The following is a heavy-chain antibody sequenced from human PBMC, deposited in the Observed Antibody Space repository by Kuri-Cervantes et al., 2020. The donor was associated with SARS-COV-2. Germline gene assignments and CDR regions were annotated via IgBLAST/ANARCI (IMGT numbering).Heavy chain of an antibody. CDR2: ITWNGGST. CDR3: VRDVDHWNFDY. V-gene: IGHV3-20*04. Sequence: GESLKISCAASGFTFDEYGMSWVRQAPGKGLEWVSGITWNGGSTGYADTVKGRFTISRDNAKNSLYLQMNTLRAEDTAVYYCVRDVDHWNFDYWGQGTLVTVSS. CDR1: GFTFDEYG. D-gene: IGHD1-1*01. J-gene: IGHJ4*02.